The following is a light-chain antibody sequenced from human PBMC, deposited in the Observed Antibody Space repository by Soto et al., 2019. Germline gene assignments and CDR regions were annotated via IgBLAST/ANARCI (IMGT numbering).Light chain of an antibody. V-gene: IGLV1-40*01. CDR1: SSNIGAGYD. CDR3: QSYDSSLSGSV. Sequence: QPVLTQPPSVSGAPGQRVTISCTGSSSNIGAGYDVHWYQQLPGTAPKFLIYGNTYRPSGVPDRFSGSKSGTSASLAITGLQAEDEADYYCQSYDSSLSGSVFGGGTKLTVL. CDR2: GNT. J-gene: IGLJ3*02.